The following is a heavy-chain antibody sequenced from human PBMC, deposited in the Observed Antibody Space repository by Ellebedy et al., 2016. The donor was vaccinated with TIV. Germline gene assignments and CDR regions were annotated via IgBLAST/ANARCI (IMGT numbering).Heavy chain of an antibody. Sequence: AASVKVSCKVSGYTLTELSMHWVRQAPGKGLEWMGGFDPEDGETIYAQKFQGRVTMTEDTSTDTAYMELSSLRSEDTAVYYCATEFLHGDYRGRAFDIWGQGTMVTVSS. D-gene: IGHD4-17*01. J-gene: IGHJ3*02. CDR1: GYTLTELS. CDR2: FDPEDGET. V-gene: IGHV1-24*01. CDR3: ATEFLHGDYRGRAFDI.